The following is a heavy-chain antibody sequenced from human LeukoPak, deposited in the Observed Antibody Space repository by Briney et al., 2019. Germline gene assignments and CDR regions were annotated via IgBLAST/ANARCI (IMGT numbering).Heavy chain of an antibody. Sequence: GGPLRLSCAASGFTFSVYEMNWVRQAPGKGLEWVSYISSSGSSIYYPDSVKGRFTISRDNAKNSLYLQMNTLRAEDTAVYYCARAKYSNCWNDAFDVWGQGTVVTVSS. D-gene: IGHD6-13*01. V-gene: IGHV3-48*03. CDR2: ISSSGSSI. CDR1: GFTFSVYE. J-gene: IGHJ3*01. CDR3: ARAKYSNCWNDAFDV.